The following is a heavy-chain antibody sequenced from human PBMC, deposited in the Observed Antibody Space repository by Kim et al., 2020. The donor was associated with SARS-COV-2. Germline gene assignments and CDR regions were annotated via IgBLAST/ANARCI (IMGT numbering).Heavy chain of an antibody. CDR1: GGSISSSSYY. Sequence: SETLSLTCTVSGGSISSSSYYWGWIRQPPGKGLEWIGSIYYSGSTYYNPSLKSRVTISVDTSKNQFSLKLSSVTAADTAVYYCARKWMGQQLAYNWFDPWGQGTLVTVSS. D-gene: IGHD6-13*01. V-gene: IGHV4-39*01. CDR2: IYYSGST. J-gene: IGHJ5*02. CDR3: ARKWMGQQLAYNWFDP.